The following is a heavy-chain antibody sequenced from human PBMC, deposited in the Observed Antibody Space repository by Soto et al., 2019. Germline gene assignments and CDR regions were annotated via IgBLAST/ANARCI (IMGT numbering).Heavy chain of an antibody. CDR1: GFTFSSYD. Sequence: EVQLVESGGDLVQPGGSLRLSCAASGFTFSSYDFHRVRQATGKGLEWVSGIGTAGDTYYAGSVKGRFIMSRENAKNSLYLQMNSLRAGDTAVYYCTRWADGFDYWGQGTLVTVSS. D-gene: IGHD1-26*01. CDR3: TRWADGFDY. CDR2: IGTAGDT. V-gene: IGHV3-13*01. J-gene: IGHJ4*02.